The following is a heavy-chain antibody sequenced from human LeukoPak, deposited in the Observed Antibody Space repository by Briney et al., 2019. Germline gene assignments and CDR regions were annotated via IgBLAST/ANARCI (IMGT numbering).Heavy chain of an antibody. CDR1: GDSISGGSYF. CDR3: ARAVSGIGLDY. Sequence: SVTLSLTCTVSGDSISGGSYFWGWPRQPPGKGLEWIGTMYYSGSSYYNPSLRSRVSMSVDTSQNQFSLKLSSVTAADTAVYFCARAVSGIGLDYWGQEILVTVSS. CDR2: MYYSGSS. D-gene: IGHD6-19*01. V-gene: IGHV4-39*01. J-gene: IGHJ4*02.